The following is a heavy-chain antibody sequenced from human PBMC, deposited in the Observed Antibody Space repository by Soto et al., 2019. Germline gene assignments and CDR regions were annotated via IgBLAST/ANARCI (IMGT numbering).Heavy chain of an antibody. J-gene: IGHJ6*02. CDR1: GYSFTSYG. V-gene: IGHV1-18*01. Sequence: QVHLVQSGAEVRKPGASVKVSCKASGYSFTSYGISWMRQAPGQGLEWMGWISTDNGNTNYAHNHQGRVTMTIDPSTSTAYMELWRLGSDDTAVYYCARDVPDTSLFFYYYGMDVWGQGTTVTVSS. CDR3: ARDVPDTSLFFYYYGMDV. D-gene: IGHD5-18*01. CDR2: ISTDNGNT.